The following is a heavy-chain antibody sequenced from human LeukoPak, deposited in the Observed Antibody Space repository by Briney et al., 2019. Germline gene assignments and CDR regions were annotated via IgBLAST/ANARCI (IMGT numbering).Heavy chain of an antibody. V-gene: IGHV3-21*01. J-gene: IGHJ3*02. CDR3: ARDADPGELLSAFDI. CDR1: GFTFSSYS. D-gene: IGHD3-10*01. Sequence: GGSLRLSCAASGFTFSSYSMNWVRQAPGKGLEWVSSISSSSCIYYADSVKGRFTISRDNAKNSLYLQMNSLRAEDTAVYYCARDADPGELLSAFDIWGQGTMVTVSS. CDR2: ISSSSCI.